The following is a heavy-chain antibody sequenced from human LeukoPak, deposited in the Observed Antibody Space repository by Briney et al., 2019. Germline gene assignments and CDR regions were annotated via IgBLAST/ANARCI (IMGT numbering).Heavy chain of an antibody. CDR2: IIPVFGTP. CDR1: GGSFRNSA. CDR3: ARDGFTYYDSSGSRVYGMDV. D-gene: IGHD3-22*01. V-gene: IGHV1-69*13. J-gene: IGHJ6*02. Sequence: ASVKVSCKASGGSFRNSAFVWVRQAPGQGLDWMGGIIPVFGTPNYADNFQDRVTISADESTNTAYLDLSSLRSEDTAVYYCARDGFTYYDSSGSRVYGMDVWGQGTTVTVSS.